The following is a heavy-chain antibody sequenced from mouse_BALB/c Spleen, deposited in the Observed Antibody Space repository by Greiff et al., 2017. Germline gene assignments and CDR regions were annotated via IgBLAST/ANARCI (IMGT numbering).Heavy chain of an antibody. D-gene: IGHD3-1*01. V-gene: IGHV1-54*03. CDR3: ARSGGIHYAMDY. J-gene: IGHJ4*01. CDR1: GYAFTNYL. Sequence: VQLQQSGAELVRPGTSVKVSCKASGYAFTNYLIEWVKQRPGQGLEWIGVINPGSGGTNYNEKFKGKATLTADKSSSTAYMQLSSLTSDDSAVYFCARSGGIHYAMDYWGQGTSVTVSS. CDR2: INPGSGGT.